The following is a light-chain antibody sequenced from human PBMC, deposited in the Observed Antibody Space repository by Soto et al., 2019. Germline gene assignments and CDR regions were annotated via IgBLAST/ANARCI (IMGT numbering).Light chain of an antibody. J-gene: IGLJ1*01. CDR3: SSFTTSSTRV. V-gene: IGLV2-14*02. CDR1: SSDVGSYNL. CDR2: EVS. Sequence: QSALTQPASVSGSPGQSITISCTGTSSDVGSYNLVSWYQQYPGKAPKLMIYEVSYRPSGVSNRFSGSKSGNTASLTISRLQAEDEADYYCSSFTTSSTRVFGTGTKLTVL.